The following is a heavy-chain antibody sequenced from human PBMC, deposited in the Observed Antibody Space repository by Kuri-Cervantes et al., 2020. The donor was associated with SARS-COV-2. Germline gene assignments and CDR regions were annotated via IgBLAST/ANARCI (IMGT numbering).Heavy chain of an antibody. CDR2: IYTSGST. V-gene: IGHV4-4*07. J-gene: IGHJ3*02. Sequence: SETLSLTCAVSGYSISSGYYWGWIRQPAGKGLEWIGRIYTSGSTNYNPSLKSRVTMSVDTSKNQFSLKLSSVTAADTAVYYCARPRYGDYDGAFDIWGQGTMVTVSS. CDR1: GYSISSGYY. D-gene: IGHD4-17*01. CDR3: ARPRYGDYDGAFDI.